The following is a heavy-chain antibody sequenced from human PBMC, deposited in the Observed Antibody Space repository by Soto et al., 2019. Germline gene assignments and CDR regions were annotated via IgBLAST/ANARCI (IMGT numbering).Heavy chain of an antibody. D-gene: IGHD4-17*01. CDR2: ISYDGSNK. CDR3: AKDSVTTGGYYGMDV. Sequence: PGGSLRLSCAASGFTFSSYGMHWVRQAPGKGLEWVAVISYDGSNKYYADSEKGRFTISRDNSKNTLYLQMNSLRAEDTAVYYCAKDSVTTGGYYGMDVWGQGTTVTVSS. CDR1: GFTFSSYG. J-gene: IGHJ6*02. V-gene: IGHV3-30*18.